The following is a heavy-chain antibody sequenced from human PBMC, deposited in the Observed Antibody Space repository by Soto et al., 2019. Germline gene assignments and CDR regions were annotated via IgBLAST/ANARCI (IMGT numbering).Heavy chain of an antibody. CDR3: ARGVPRLRDVPTYVHF. V-gene: IGHV4-31*03. Sequence: PSETLSLTCSVSGDSMTSGGYYWSWVRHHPGKGLEWVGSIYYTGDTYFNPSLKSRITVSMDTSKNEFSLKLSSVTSADTAVYFCARGVPRLRDVPTYVHFWDQGTLLTVSS. CDR2: IYYTGDT. D-gene: IGHD3-3*01. J-gene: IGHJ4*02. CDR1: GDSMTSGGYY.